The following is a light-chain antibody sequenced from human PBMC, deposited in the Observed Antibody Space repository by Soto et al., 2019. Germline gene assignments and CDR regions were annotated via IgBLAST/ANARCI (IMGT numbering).Light chain of an antibody. V-gene: IGKV3-11*01. CDR2: DAS. CDR1: QSVSNY. CDR3: QQRSVWPIT. Sequence: EIVLTQFPVTLSLSPGERATLSCRASQSVSNYLAWYQQKPGQAPRLLIYDASHRATGVPARFSGSGSGTDFTLTISSLEPEDFAVYYCQQRSVWPITFGQGTRLEIK. J-gene: IGKJ5*01.